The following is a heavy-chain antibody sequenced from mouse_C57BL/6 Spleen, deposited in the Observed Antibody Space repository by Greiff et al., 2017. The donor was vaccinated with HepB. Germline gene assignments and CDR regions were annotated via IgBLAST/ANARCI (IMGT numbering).Heavy chain of an antibody. D-gene: IGHD4-1*01. CDR1: GFNIKNTY. J-gene: IGHJ2*01. Sequence: VQLQQSVAELVRPGASVKLSCPASGFNIKNTYMHGVKQRPEQGLEWIGRIDPANGNTKYAPKFQGKATITADTSSNTAYLQLSSLTSEDTAIYYCARSAVLGRYYFDYWGQGTTLTVSS. CDR2: IDPANGNT. V-gene: IGHV14-3*01. CDR3: ARSAVLGRYYFDY.